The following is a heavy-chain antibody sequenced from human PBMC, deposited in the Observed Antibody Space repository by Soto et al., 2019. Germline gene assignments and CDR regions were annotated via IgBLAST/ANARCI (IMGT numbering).Heavy chain of an antibody. CDR1: GFTFSSYW. Sequence: GGSLRLSCAASGFTFSSYWMHWVRQAPGKGLVWVSRINSDGSSTSYADSVKGRFTISRDNAKNTLYLQMNSLRAEDTAVYYCAREYYDILTGYYNGFDYWGQGTLVTVSS. J-gene: IGHJ4*02. CDR2: INSDGSST. CDR3: AREYYDILTGYYNGFDY. V-gene: IGHV3-74*01. D-gene: IGHD3-9*01.